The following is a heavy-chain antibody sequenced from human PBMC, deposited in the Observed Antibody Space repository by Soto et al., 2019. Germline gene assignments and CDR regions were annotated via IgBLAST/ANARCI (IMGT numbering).Heavy chain of an antibody. D-gene: IGHD6-6*01. CDR2: FDPEDGET. CDR3: ATDGVHSHPQLVFRGNWFDP. V-gene: IGHV1-24*01. CDR1: GYTLTELS. Sequence: GASVKVSCKVSGYTLTELSMHWVRQAPGKGLEWMGGFDPEDGETIYAQKFQGRVTMTEDTSTDTAYMELSSLRSEDTAVYYCATDGVHSHPQLVFRGNWFDPWGQGTLVTVSS. J-gene: IGHJ5*02.